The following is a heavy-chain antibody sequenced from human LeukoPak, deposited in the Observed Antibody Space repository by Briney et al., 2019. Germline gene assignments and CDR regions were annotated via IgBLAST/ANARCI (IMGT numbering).Heavy chain of an antibody. CDR2: ISAYNANT. CDR3: ARDHYDVLTGYAYNAFDV. J-gene: IGHJ3*01. Sequence: ASVKVSCKASGYTFTNYGVSWVRQAPGQGLEWMGWISAYNANTNCAQKLQGRVTMTTDTSTSTAYMELRSLRSDDTAVYYCARDHYDVLTGYAYNAFDVWGQGTMVAVSS. D-gene: IGHD3-9*01. V-gene: IGHV1-18*01. CDR1: GYTFTNYG.